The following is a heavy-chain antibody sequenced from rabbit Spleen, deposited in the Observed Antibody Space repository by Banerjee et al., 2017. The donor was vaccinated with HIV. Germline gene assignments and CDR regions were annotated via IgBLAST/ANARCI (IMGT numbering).Heavy chain of an antibody. CDR1: CIDFSSYYY. J-gene: IGHJ6*01. V-gene: IGHV1S40*01. Sequence: QQLGESGGGLVKPGVTLTLTCKASCIDFSSYYYMCWVRQAPGKGLEWIACIAVGSGGFTYYANWAKGRFTIAKTSSTTVTLQMTRLTAADTAPYFCPRDTGTSFSSYGMDLWGQGTLVTVS. D-gene: IGHD8-1*01. CDR2: IAVGSGGFT. CDR3: PRDTGTSFSSYGMDL.